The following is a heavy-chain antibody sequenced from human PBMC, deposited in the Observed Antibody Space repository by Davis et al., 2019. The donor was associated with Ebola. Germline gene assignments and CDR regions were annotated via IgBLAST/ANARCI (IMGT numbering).Heavy chain of an antibody. CDR2: INPSGGST. CDR1: GYTFTSYY. J-gene: IGHJ6*02. CDR3: AREIAAAGNYYGMDV. Sequence: AASVTVSCKASGYTFTSYYIHWVRQAPGQGLEWMGIINPSGGSTSYAQKFQGRVTMTRDTSTSTVYMELSSLRSEDTAVYYCAREIAAAGNYYGMDVWGQGTTVTVSS. D-gene: IGHD6-13*01. V-gene: IGHV1-46*01.